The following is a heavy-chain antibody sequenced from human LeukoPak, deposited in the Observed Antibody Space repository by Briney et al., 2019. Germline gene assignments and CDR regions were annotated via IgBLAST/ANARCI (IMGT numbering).Heavy chain of an antibody. J-gene: IGHJ3*02. CDR1: GGSISSSNW. CDR2: IYHSGST. V-gene: IGHV4-4*02. CDR3: ASWSGSYYWNDAFDI. D-gene: IGHD1-26*01. Sequence: SETLSLTCAVSGGSISSSNWWSWVRQPPGKGLEWIGKIYHSGSTNYNPSLKSRVTISVDKSKNQFSLKLSSVTAADTAVYYCASWSGSYYWNDAFDIWGQGTMVTVSS.